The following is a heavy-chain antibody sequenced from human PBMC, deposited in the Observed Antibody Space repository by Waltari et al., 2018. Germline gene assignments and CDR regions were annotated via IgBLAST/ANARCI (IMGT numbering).Heavy chain of an antibody. CDR1: GGTFSSSA. D-gene: IGHD6-13*01. J-gene: IGHJ5*02. V-gene: IGHV1-69*05. CDR2: IIPIFGKA. Sequence: QVQLVQSEAEVNKPGSSVTVSCKASGGTFSSSAISWVRQSTGQGLEWMGGIIPIFGKANYAQKFQGRVTITTDESTSTAYMELSSLRSEDTAVYYCASDIAAAAYWGWFDPWGQGTLVTVSS. CDR3: ASDIAAAAYWGWFDP.